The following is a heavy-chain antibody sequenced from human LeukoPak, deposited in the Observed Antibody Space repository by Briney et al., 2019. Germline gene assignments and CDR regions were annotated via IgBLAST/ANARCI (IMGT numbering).Heavy chain of an antibody. V-gene: IGHV4-4*02. CDR3: ARRVTKDAFDI. J-gene: IGHJ3*02. CDR2: IHHTGNT. CDR1: GGSISSGNW. Sequence: SETLSLTCGVSGGSISSGNWWSWVRQSPGKGLEWFGEIHHTGNTNYNPSLKSRATISIDKSKNQFSLKLSSVTAADTAVYYCARRVTKDAFDIWGQGTMVSVSS. D-gene: IGHD4-17*01.